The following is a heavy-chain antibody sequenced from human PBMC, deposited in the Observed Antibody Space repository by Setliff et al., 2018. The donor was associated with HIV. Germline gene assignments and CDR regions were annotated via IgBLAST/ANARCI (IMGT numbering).Heavy chain of an antibody. CDR1: GFTFNTSA. J-gene: IGHJ6*03. CDR2: IVVGSGNT. Sequence: SVKVSCKASGFTFNTSAIRWVRQARGRRLEWIGWIVVGSGNTNYAQKFQERVTITRDMSTSTSYMELTNLRSEDTAVYYCAARPGVDSSGYYDYYYMDVWAKGTTVTVSS. D-gene: IGHD3-22*01. V-gene: IGHV1-58*02. CDR3: AARPGVDSSGYYDYYYMDV.